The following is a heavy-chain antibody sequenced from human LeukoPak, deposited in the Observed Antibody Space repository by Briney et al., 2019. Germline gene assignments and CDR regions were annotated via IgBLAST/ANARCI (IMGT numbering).Heavy chain of an antibody. CDR3: ASLMIATTSVGGDYFDY. CDR2: IYYSGST. V-gene: IGHV4-59*08. J-gene: IGHJ4*02. D-gene: IGHD3-22*01. Sequence: SETLSLTCTVSGGSISSYYWSWIRQPPGKGLEWIGYIYYSGSTNYNPSLKSRVTISVDTSKNQFSLKLSSVTAADTAVYYCASLMIATTSVGGDYFDYWGQGTLVTVSS. CDR1: GGSISSYY.